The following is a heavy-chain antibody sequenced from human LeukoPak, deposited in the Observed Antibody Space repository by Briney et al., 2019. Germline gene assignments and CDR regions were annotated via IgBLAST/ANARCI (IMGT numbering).Heavy chain of an antibody. V-gene: IGHV4-59*01. D-gene: IGHD4-17*01. CDR3: AGRVTTGSMDA. Sequence: KPSETLSLTCTVSGDSITRYYWYWIRQPPGKGLEWIGYTFYSGSTNYNASLRSRVSISVDTSKSQLSLKLSSVTAADTAVYYCAGRVTTGSMDAWGQGTTVTVSS. J-gene: IGHJ6*02. CDR1: GDSITRYY. CDR2: TFYSGST.